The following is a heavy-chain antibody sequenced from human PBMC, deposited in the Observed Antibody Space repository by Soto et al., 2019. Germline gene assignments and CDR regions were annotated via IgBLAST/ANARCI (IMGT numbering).Heavy chain of an antibody. V-gene: IGHV3-15*07. CDR2: IKSTTDGGTT. CDR3: TTYSDSRLGRDY. Sequence: EVQLVESGGGLVKPGGSLRLSCAASGFTFSNAWMNWVRQAPGKGLEWVGRIKSTTDGGTTDYAAPVKGRFTISRDDSKNTLYLQMTSLNTEDTAVYYCTTYSDSRLGRDYWGQGTLVTVSS. D-gene: IGHD3-22*01. J-gene: IGHJ4*02. CDR1: GFTFSNAW.